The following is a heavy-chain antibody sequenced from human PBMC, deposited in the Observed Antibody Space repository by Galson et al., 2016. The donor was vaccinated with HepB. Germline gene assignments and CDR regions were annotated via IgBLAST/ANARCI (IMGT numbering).Heavy chain of an antibody. CDR3: AKGNIVQVPAAPYA. J-gene: IGHJ5*02. Sequence: SLRLSCAASGFTFDDYAMSWVRQAPGKGLEWVSAISGSGDTTYDADAVRGRFTISRDNSRNTLSLQMDSLRAEDSAIYYCAKGNIVQVPAAPYAWGQGALVTVSS. CDR1: GFTFDDYA. CDR2: ISGSGDTT. V-gene: IGHV3-23*01. D-gene: IGHD2-2*01.